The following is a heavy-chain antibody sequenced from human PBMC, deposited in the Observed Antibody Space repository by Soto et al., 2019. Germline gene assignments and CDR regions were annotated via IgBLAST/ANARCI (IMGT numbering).Heavy chain of an antibody. J-gene: IGHJ4*02. V-gene: IGHV1-69*18. D-gene: IGHD3-22*01. Sequence: QVQLVQSGAEVKKPGSSVKVSCKASGGTFSSFAISWVRQAPGQGLEWMARIIPIFDTANYAQKFQGRVTINADESTSTAYMELSSLRSEDTAVYYCVGYYYNTSGDYYDYWGQGTLVTVSS. CDR2: IIPIFDTA. CDR3: VGYYYNTSGDYYDY. CDR1: GGTFSSFA.